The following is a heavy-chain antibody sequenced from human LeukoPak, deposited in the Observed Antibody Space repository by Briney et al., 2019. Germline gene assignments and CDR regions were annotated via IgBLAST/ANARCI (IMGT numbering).Heavy chain of an antibody. CDR1: GYSFTSYW. CDR3: ARHGPDIVVVPAVTSHYYYYGMDV. D-gene: IGHD2-2*01. V-gene: IGHV5-51*01. Sequence: GESLKISCKGSGYSFTSYWIGWVRQMPGKGLEWMGIIYPGDSDTRYSPSFQGQVTISADKSISTAYLQWSSLKASDTAMYYCARHGPDIVVVPAVTSHYYYYGMDVWGQGTTVTVSS. CDR2: IYPGDSDT. J-gene: IGHJ6*02.